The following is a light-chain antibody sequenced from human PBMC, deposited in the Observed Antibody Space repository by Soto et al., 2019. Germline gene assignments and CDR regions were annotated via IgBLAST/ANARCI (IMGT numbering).Light chain of an antibody. CDR3: QNLNNYPVP. Sequence: IQLTQSPSALSASVGASVTITCRASQGVSRYLSWYQQKPGRAPILLISAASTLQSGVPARFSGSGSGTDLTLIITSLQPEDFATYYCQNLNNYPVPFGGGTKVQIK. J-gene: IGKJ4*01. CDR2: AAS. V-gene: IGKV1-9*01. CDR1: QGVSRY.